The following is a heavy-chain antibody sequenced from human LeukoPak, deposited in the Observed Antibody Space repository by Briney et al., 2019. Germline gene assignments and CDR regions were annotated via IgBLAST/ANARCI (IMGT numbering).Heavy chain of an antibody. Sequence: KPSETLSLTCTVSGGSISSGGYYWSWIRQHPGKGLEWIGYIYYSGSAYYNPSLESRVTISVDTSRNQFSLKLSSVTAADTAVYYCARAYDNSNNYYFDAFDIWGQGAMVTVSS. J-gene: IGHJ3*02. CDR1: GGSISSGGYY. CDR3: ARAYDNSNNYYFDAFDI. CDR2: IYYSGSA. V-gene: IGHV4-31*03. D-gene: IGHD3-22*01.